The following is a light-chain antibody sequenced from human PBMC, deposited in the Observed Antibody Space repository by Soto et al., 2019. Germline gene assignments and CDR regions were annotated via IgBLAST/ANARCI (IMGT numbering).Light chain of an antibody. Sequence: EIVLTQSAGTLSLSPGERATLSCRASQSVSSNYLAWYQQKPGQAPRLLIYASSSRATGIPDRFSGSGSGTDFTLTISRLAPEDFAVYYCPQYGSSPWTFGQGTRVEIK. CDR1: QSVSSNY. J-gene: IGKJ1*01. V-gene: IGKV3-20*01. CDR3: PQYGSSPWT. CDR2: ASS.